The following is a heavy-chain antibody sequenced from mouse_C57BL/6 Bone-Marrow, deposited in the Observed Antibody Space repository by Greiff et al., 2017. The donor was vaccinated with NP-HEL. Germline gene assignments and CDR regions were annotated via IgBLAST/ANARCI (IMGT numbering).Heavy chain of an antibody. CDR3: ARGEIWLRREFAY. CDR1: GYTFTSYG. Sequence: QVQLKQSGAELARPGASVKLSCKASGYTFTSYGISWVKQRTGQGLEWIGEIYPRSGNTYYNEKFKGKATLTADKSSSTAYMELRSLTSEDSAVYFCARGEIWLRREFAYWGQGTLVTVSA. D-gene: IGHD2-2*01. CDR2: IYPRSGNT. V-gene: IGHV1-81*01. J-gene: IGHJ3*01.